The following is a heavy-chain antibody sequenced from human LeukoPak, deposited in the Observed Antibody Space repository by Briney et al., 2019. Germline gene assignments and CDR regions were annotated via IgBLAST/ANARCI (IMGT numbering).Heavy chain of an antibody. CDR3: AGDSSGYYTIDY. CDR1: GYTFTGYY. D-gene: IGHD3-22*01. CDR2: INPNSGGT. Sequence: ASVKVSCKASGYTFTGYYMHWLRQAPGQGLEWMGWINPNSGGTNYAQKFQGRVTMTRDTSISTAYMELSRLRSDDTAVYYCAGDSSGYYTIDYWGQGTLVTVSS. J-gene: IGHJ4*02. V-gene: IGHV1-2*02.